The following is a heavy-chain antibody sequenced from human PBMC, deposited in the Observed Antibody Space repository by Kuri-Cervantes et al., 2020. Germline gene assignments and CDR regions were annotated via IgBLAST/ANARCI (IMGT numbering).Heavy chain of an antibody. Sequence: GESLKISCAASGFTFSSYAMHWVRQAPGKGLEWVAVISYDGSNKYYADSVKGRFTISRDNSKNTLYLQMSSLRAEDTAVYYCARARGYCSGGSCFPPDYWGQGTLVTVSS. V-gene: IGHV3-30-3*01. CDR1: GFTFSSYA. D-gene: IGHD2-15*01. CDR2: ISYDGSNK. CDR3: ARARGYCSGGSCFPPDY. J-gene: IGHJ4*02.